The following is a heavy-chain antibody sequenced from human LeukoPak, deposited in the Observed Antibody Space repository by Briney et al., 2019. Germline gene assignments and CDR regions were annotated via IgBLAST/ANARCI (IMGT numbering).Heavy chain of an antibody. D-gene: IGHD6-19*01. CDR2: IWYDGSNK. J-gene: IGHJ4*02. Sequence: PGGSLRLSCAASGFTFTSYGMHWVRQAPGKGLEWVAIIWYDGSNKYYTDSVKGRFTISRDNSKNTLYLQMNSLGVEDTAVYYCARANRPFHTSGWYKDYWGQGTLVTVSS. V-gene: IGHV3-33*01. CDR3: ARANRPFHTSGWYKDY. CDR1: GFTFTSYG.